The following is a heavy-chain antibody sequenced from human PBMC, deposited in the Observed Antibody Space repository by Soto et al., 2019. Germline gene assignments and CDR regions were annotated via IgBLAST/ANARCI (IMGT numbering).Heavy chain of an antibody. V-gene: IGHV4-34*01. CDR2: INHDGST. J-gene: IGHJ4*02. Sequence: SETLSHTCAVSGGSFIANYWSWIRLPPGKGLEWIGEINHDGSTNYGPSLKSRVTVSVDTSKNQFSLKLSSVTAADTAVYYCASARWDYWGQGSLVTVSS. CDR3: ASARWDY. CDR1: GGSFIANY.